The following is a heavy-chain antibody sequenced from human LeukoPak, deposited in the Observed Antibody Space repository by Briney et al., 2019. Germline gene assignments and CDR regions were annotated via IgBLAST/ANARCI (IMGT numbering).Heavy chain of an antibody. CDR1: RFTFDDYA. D-gene: IGHD5-18*01. Sequence: GRSLRLSCAASRFTFDDYAMHWVRQAPGKGLEWVSGISWNSGSIGYADSVKGRFTISRDNAKNSLYLQMNSLRAEDTALYYCAKDMGYSYGRAFDYWGQGTLVTVSS. J-gene: IGHJ4*02. V-gene: IGHV3-9*01. CDR2: ISWNSGSI. CDR3: AKDMGYSYGRAFDY.